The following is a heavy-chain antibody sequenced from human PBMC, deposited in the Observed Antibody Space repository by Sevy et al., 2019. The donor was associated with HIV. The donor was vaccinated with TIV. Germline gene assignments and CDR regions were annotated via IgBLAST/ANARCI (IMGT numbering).Heavy chain of an antibody. CDR2: INAGNGNT. CDR1: GSTFTSYA. D-gene: IGHD3-3*01. V-gene: IGHV1-3*01. CDR3: ARDSRTIFGVVIIMGY. J-gene: IGHJ4*02. Sequence: ASVKVSCKASGSTFTSYAMHWVRQAPGQRLEWMGWINAGNGNTKYSLKFQGRVTITRDTSASTAYMELSSLRFEDTAVYYCARDSRTIFGVVIIMGYWGQGTLVTVSS.